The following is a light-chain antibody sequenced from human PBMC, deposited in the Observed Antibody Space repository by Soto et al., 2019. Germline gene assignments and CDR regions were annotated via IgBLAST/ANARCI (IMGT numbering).Light chain of an antibody. CDR2: GNS. CDR1: SSNIGAGYD. V-gene: IGLV1-40*01. Sequence: QSVLTQPPSVSGAPGQRVTISCTGSSSNIGAGYDVHWYQQLPGTAPKLLIYGNSNRPSGVPDRFSGSKSGTSASLAITGLRAEDEADYYCQSYDSSLSGWVFGEGTQLTVL. J-gene: IGLJ3*02. CDR3: QSYDSSLSGWV.